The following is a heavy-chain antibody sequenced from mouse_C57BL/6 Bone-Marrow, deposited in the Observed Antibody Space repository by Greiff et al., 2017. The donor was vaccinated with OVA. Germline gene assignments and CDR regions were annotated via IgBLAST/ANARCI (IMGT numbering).Heavy chain of an antibody. D-gene: IGHD2-4*01. J-gene: IGHJ1*03. CDR3: AREGVYYDYDATWYFDV. CDR1: GYTFTSYW. CDR2: INPSNGGT. V-gene: IGHV1-53*01. Sequence: VQLVESGTELVKPGASVKLSCKASGYTFTSYWMHWVKQRPGQGLEWIGNINPSNGGTNYNEKFKSKATLTVDKSSSTAYMQLSSLTSEDSAVYYCAREGVYYDYDATWYFDVWGTGTTVTVSS.